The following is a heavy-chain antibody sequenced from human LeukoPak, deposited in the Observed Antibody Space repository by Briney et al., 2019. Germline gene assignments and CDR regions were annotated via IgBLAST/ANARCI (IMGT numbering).Heavy chain of an antibody. D-gene: IGHD5-24*01. CDR1: GFTLSTYS. CDR2: ISSSSSTI. CDR3: ARASFQRWLQLGGD. J-gene: IGHJ4*02. V-gene: IGHV3-48*02. Sequence: GGSLRLSCAASGFTLSTYSMNWVRQAPGKGLEWVSYISSSSSTIYYADSVKGRFTISRDNARNSLFLQMNSLRDDDTAVYYCARASFQRWLQLGGDWGQGTLVTVSS.